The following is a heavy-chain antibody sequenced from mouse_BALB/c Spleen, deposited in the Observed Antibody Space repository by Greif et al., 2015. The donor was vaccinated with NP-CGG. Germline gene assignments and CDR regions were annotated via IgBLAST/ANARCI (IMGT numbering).Heavy chain of an antibody. CDR2: INPYNDGT. D-gene: IGHD2-1*01. CDR3: ARSGGNSPLYAMDY. CDR1: GYTFTSYV. V-gene: IGHV1-14*01. Sequence: VQLQQSGPELVKPGAPVKMSCKASGYTFTSYVMHWVKQKPGQGLEWIGYINPYNDGTKYNEKFKGKATLTSDKSSSTAYMELSSLTSEDSAVYYCARSGGNSPLYAMDYWGQGTSVTVSS. J-gene: IGHJ4*01.